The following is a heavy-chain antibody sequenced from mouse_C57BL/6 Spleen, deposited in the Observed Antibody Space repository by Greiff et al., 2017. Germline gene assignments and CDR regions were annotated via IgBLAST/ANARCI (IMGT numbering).Heavy chain of an antibody. D-gene: IGHD1-1*01. V-gene: IGHV1-82*01. CDR1: GYAFSSSW. Sequence: VKVVESGPELVKPGASVKISCKASGYAFSSSWMNWVKQRPGKGLEWIGRIYPGDGDTNYNGKFKGKATLTADKSSSTAYMQLSSLTSEDSAVYFCARAYGSSYGDYWGQGTTLTVSS. CDR3: ARAYGSSYGDY. CDR2: IYPGDGDT. J-gene: IGHJ2*01.